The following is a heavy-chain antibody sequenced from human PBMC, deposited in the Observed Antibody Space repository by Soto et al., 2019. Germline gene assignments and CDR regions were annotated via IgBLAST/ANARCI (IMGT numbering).Heavy chain of an antibody. V-gene: IGHV3-15*01. CDR3: THIGRRPPNDAFAT. Sequence: EVQLVESGGGLVNPGGSLRLSCEVSGIDFTYAWMTWVRQAPGRGLECIGRIKSKASGGSIDYAAPVKGRFTISRDDSRSMLYLQMNSLISEDTGVYYCTHIGRRPPNDAFATWGRGTVVTVSS. D-gene: IGHD1-26*01. J-gene: IGHJ3*02. CDR1: GIDFTYAW. CDR2: IKSKASGGSI.